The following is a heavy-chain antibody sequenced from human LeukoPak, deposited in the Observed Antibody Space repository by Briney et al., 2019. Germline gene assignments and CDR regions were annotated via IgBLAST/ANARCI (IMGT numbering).Heavy chain of an antibody. D-gene: IGHD6-13*01. CDR2: IYHSGST. J-gene: IGHJ4*02. V-gene: IGHV4-38-2*01. CDR3: ARAGLAAAGFDY. CDR1: GYPISGGYF. Sequence: SETLSLTCAVSGYPISGGYFWGWIRQPPGKGLEWIGSIYHSGSTYYNASLKSRVTILVDMSKNHFSLKLSSVTAAGTALYYCARAGLAAAGFDYWGQGTLVTVSS.